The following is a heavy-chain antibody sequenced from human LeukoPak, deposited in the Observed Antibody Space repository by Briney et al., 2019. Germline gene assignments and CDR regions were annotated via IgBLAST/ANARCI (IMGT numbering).Heavy chain of an antibody. CDR1: GFTFSRYW. CDR3: AREWGIVVVPAPTDA. Sequence: PGGSLRLSCAASGFTFSRYWMHWVRQPPGKGLVWVSRINPDGSSTNYADSVKGRFTISRDNAKNTLYLQMNSLRAEDTAVYYCAREWGIVVVPAPTDAWGKGTTVTVSS. V-gene: IGHV3-74*01. CDR2: INPDGSST. J-gene: IGHJ6*04. D-gene: IGHD2-2*01.